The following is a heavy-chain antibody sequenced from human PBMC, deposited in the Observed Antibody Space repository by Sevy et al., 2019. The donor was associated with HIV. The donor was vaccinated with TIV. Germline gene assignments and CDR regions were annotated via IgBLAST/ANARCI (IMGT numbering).Heavy chain of an antibody. D-gene: IGHD6-13*01. J-gene: IGHJ4*02. CDR3: TTHAGIAAAGRVFDY. Sequence: GGSLRLSCAASGFTFSDHYMEWVRQAPGKGLEWVGRTRNKADSYTTEYAASVKGRFTISRDDSKKLLYLQMNSLKTEATAVYYCTTHAGIAAAGRVFDYWGQGTLVTVSS. CDR1: GFTFSDHY. CDR2: TRNKADSYTT. V-gene: IGHV3-72*01.